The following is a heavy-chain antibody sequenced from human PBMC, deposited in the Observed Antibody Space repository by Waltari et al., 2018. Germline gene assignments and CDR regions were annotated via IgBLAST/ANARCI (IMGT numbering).Heavy chain of an antibody. Sequence: QVQLVQSGSELKKPGASVKIACKASGSTFTNFAVDWVRQAPGKGLEWMGWISTASGNPTYARDFTGRFVFSLDTSVSTAYLQITSLKAEDTALYFCARDRVVGATDWGYWGQGTLVTVST. J-gene: IGHJ4*02. V-gene: IGHV7-4-1*02. CDR1: GSTFTNFA. CDR2: ISTASGNP. CDR3: ARDRVVGATDWGY. D-gene: IGHD1-26*01.